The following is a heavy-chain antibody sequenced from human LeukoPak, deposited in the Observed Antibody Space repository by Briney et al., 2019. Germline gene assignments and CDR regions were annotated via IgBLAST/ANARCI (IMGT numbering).Heavy chain of an antibody. CDR3: ARAAWDYGDYGVSYNWFDP. V-gene: IGHV1-8*01. CDR1: GYTFTSYD. CDR2: MNPNSGNT. Sequence: ASVKVSCKASGYTFTSYDINWVRQATGQGLEWMGWMNPNSGNTGYTQKFQGRVTMTRNTSISTAYMELSSLRSEDTAVYYCARAAWDYGDYGVSYNWFDPWGQGTLVTVSS. D-gene: IGHD4-17*01. J-gene: IGHJ5*02.